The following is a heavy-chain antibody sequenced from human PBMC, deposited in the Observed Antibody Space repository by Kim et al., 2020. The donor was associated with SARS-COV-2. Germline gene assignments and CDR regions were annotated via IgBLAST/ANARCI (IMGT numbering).Heavy chain of an antibody. CDR3: MRDPGGRIGFDY. CDR2: INPYSGAT. CDR1: GYSFTGYW. Sequence: ASVKVSCKTSGYSFTGYWLHWVRQAPGEGLEWMGWINPYSGATKYQQRFQGRVTLTTDTSINTAYMELTGLRSDDTAVYYCMRDPGGRIGFDYWGQGT. J-gene: IGHJ4*02. V-gene: IGHV1-2*02.